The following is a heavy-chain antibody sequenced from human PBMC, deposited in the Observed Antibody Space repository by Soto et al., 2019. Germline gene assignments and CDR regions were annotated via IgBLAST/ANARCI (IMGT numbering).Heavy chain of an antibody. CDR3: ARALMGNPFDY. J-gene: IGHJ4*02. Sequence: GSLRLSCAGSGVTFCSYSMNWVRQAPGKGLEWVSYISSSSSTIYYADSVKGRFTISRDNAKNSLYLQMNSLRAEDTAVYYCARALMGNPFDYWGQGTLVTVSS. V-gene: IGHV3-48*01. CDR1: GVTFCSYS. D-gene: IGHD2-8*01. CDR2: ISSSSSTI.